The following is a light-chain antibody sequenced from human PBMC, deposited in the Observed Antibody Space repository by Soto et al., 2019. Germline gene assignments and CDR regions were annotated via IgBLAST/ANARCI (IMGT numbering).Light chain of an antibody. V-gene: IGLV2-8*01. Sequence: QSALTQPPSASGSPGQSVAISCTGTSSDVGGYNYVSWYQQHPGKAPKLMIYEVNKRPSGVPDRFSGSKSGNTASLTVSGLQADDEADYYCSSYAGSSNVFGTGTKRTVL. CDR3: SSYAGSSNV. CDR2: EVN. CDR1: SSDVGGYNY. J-gene: IGLJ1*01.